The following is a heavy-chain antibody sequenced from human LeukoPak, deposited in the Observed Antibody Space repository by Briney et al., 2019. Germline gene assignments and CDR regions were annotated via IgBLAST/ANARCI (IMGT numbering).Heavy chain of an antibody. CDR3: AREIGQLGGAFDI. J-gene: IGHJ3*02. CDR1: GFTVSTVY. CDR2: IYGGHTA. V-gene: IGHV3-53*01. D-gene: IGHD7-27*01. Sequence: GGSLRLSCAASGFTVSTVYMTWVRQAPGKGLEWVSVIYGGHTAYYADSVKDRFTISRDNPKNTLNLQMNSLRAEDTAVYYCAREIGQLGGAFDIWGQGSMVTVCS.